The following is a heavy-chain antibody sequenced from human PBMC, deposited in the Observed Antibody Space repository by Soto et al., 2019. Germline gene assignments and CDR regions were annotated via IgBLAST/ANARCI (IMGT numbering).Heavy chain of an antibody. D-gene: IGHD2-15*01. Sequence: PSETLSLTCAVYGGSFSGYYWSWIRQPPGKGLEWIGEINHSGSTNYNPSLKSRVTISVDTSKNQFSLKLSSVTAADTAVYYCARWGSDSGSYWFDPWGKGTLVTVSS. CDR1: GGSFSGYY. J-gene: IGHJ5*02. V-gene: IGHV4-34*01. CDR2: INHSGST. CDR3: ARWGSDSGSYWFDP.